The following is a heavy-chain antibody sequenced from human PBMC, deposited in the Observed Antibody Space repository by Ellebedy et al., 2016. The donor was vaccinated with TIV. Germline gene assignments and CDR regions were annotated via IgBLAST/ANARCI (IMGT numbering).Heavy chain of an antibody. CDR2: ISADSANT. D-gene: IGHD3-22*01. Sequence: ASVKVSCKASGYTFSTYGFTWVRQAPGQGLEWMGWISADSANTNYAQNFQGRVTMTRDTSTNTAYMELRSLRPHDTAIYYCARDGYYYDSSSYFLDYWGQGTLVTVSS. CDR1: GYTFSTYG. CDR3: ARDGYYYDSSSYFLDY. V-gene: IGHV1-18*01. J-gene: IGHJ4*02.